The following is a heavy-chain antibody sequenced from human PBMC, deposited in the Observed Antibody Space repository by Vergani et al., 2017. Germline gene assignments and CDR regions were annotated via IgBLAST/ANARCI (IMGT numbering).Heavy chain of an antibody. CDR3: VQGGWNYWFDS. D-gene: IGHD1-1*01. Sequence: VQPLESGGDLVQPGGSLRLSCAASGFSFTTHAMSWVRQAPGEGLEWVSTININGDYTRYGDSVKGRFTISRANSKSTLYLQMNSLRAEDTAIYYCVQGGWNYWFDSWGQGTLVIVS. J-gene: IGHJ5*01. CDR1: GFSFTTHA. CDR2: ININGDYT. V-gene: IGHV3-23*01.